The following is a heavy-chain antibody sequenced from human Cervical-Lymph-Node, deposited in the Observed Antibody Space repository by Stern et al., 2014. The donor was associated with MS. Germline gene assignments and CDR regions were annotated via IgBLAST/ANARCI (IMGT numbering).Heavy chain of an antibody. J-gene: IGHJ6*02. CDR3: ATARAMYHYRSYNYGMDV. Sequence: EVQLVQSGAAARKPGESLKISCEGSGDDLINYWIAWVCQMPGKGLVWMGTLYPCDSGIRICPSFQGQVTISADKSIRTASLQWSSLKASDTAIYYCATARAMYHYRSYNYGMDVWGQGTTVVVSS. CDR1: GDDLINYW. V-gene: IGHV5-51*01. D-gene: IGHD3-16*02. CDR2: LYPCDSGI.